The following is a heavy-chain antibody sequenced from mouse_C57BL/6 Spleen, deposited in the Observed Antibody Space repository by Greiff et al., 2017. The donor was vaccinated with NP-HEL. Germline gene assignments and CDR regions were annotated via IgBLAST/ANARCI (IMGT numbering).Heavy chain of an antibody. J-gene: IGHJ4*01. CDR1: GYTFTGYW. Sequence: QVQLKESGAELMKPGASVKLSCKATGYTFTGYWIEWVKQRPGHGLEWIGEILPGSGSTNYNEKFKGKATFTADTSSNTAYMQLSSLTTEDSAIYYCARGRQDLLLRPYAMDDWGQGTSVTVSS. CDR3: ARGRQDLLLRPYAMDD. CDR2: ILPGSGST. D-gene: IGHD1-1*01. V-gene: IGHV1-9*01.